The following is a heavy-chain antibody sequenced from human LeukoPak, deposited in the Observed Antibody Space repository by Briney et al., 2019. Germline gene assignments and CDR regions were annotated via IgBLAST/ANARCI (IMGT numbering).Heavy chain of an antibody. CDR2: VYPGVSDT. Sequence: GAPLQISCKGSRSGFTSYLIGELRQMHWKCLELMLLVYPGVSDTRYRPSLQGQVTISADKSISTAYLQWSSLKASDTAMYYCARLGYCSGGSCYDAFDIWGQGTMVTVSS. CDR3: ARLGYCSGGSCYDAFDI. J-gene: IGHJ3*02. V-gene: IGHV5-51*01. CDR1: RSGFTSYL. D-gene: IGHD2-15*01.